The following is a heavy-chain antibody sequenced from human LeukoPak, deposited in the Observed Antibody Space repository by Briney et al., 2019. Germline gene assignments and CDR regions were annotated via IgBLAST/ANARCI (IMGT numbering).Heavy chain of an antibody. CDR1: GGSISSSSYY. J-gene: IGHJ4*02. CDR2: IYYSGST. CDR3: ARGKRVGATDFDY. D-gene: IGHD1-26*01. Sequence: PSETLSLTCTVSGGSISSSSYYWGWIRQPPGKGLEWIGSIYYSGSTYYNPSLKSRVTISVDTSKNQFSLKLSSVTAADTAVYYCARGKRVGATDFDYWGQGTLVTVSS. V-gene: IGHV4-39*01.